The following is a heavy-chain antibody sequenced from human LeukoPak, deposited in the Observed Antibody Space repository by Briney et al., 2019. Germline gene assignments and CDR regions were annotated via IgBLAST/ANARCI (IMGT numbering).Heavy chain of an antibody. D-gene: IGHD3-22*01. CDR3: AKSYYDSSGYDYVDY. CDR2: IWYDGSNK. CDR1: GFTFSSSA. Sequence: AGGSLRLSCAASGFTFSSSAMHWVRQAPGKGLEWVAVIWYDGSNKYYADSVKGRFTISRDNSKNTLYLQMNSLRAEDTAVYYCAKSYYDSSGYDYVDYWGQGTLVTVSS. V-gene: IGHV3-33*06. J-gene: IGHJ4*02.